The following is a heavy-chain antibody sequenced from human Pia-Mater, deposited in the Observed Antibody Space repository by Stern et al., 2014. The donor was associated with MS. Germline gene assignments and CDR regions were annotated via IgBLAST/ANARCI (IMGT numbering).Heavy chain of an antibody. CDR2: IIPIFGRA. J-gene: IGHJ5*02. Sequence: QVQLVESAAEVKKPGSSVKVSCKASGGTFSSYAISRARPPPGQGLEWMGGIIPIFGRANYAQRFQGRVTFTADESTGTAYMELSSLRSDDTAVYYCAGYYYGSGIRWFDPWGQGTLVTVSS. CDR3: AGYYYGSGIRWFDP. CDR1: GGTFSSYA. D-gene: IGHD3-10*01. V-gene: IGHV1-69*01.